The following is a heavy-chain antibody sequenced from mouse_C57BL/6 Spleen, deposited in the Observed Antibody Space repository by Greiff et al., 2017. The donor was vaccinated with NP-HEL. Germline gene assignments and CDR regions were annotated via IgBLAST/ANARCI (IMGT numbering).Heavy chain of an antibody. J-gene: IGHJ2*01. CDR2: IDPSDSET. CDR1: GYTFTSYW. CDR3: AREGGAYGSSPYYFDY. V-gene: IGHV1-52*01. D-gene: IGHD1-1*01. Sequence: QVQLQQPGAELVRPGSSVKLSCKASGYTFTSYWMHWVKQRPIQGLEWIGNIDPSDSETHYNQKFKDKATLTVDKSSSTAYMQLSSLTSEDSAFYYFAREGGAYGSSPYYFDYWGQGTTLTVSS.